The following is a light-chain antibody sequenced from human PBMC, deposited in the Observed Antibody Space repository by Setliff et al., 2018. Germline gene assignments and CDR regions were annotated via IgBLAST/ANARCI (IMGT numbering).Light chain of an antibody. Sequence: VLTQPPSVSGAPGQRVTISCIGSRTNFGEGYDVHWYQQLPGTAPKLLIYGDTNRPAGVPDRFSGSKSGTLASLAITGLQAEEEADYYGQSYDSSLSRHVCVTGTKV. CDR1: RTNFGEGYD. J-gene: IGLJ1*01. CDR2: GDT. V-gene: IGLV1-40*01. CDR3: QSYDSSLSRHV.